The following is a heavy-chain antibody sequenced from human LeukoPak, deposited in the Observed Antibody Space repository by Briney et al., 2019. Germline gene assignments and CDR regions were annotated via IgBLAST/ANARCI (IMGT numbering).Heavy chain of an antibody. CDR1: GGSISSGSYY. V-gene: IGHV4-61*02. CDR2: IYTSGST. D-gene: IGHD2-2*01. J-gene: IGHJ5*02. CDR3: ARGIPNRYCSSTSCYHKGLNWFDP. Sequence: SQTLSLTCTVSGGSISSGSYYWSWIRQPGGKGLEWIGRIYTSGSTNYNPSLKSRVTISVDTSKNQFSLKLSSVTAADTAVYYCARGIPNRYCSSTSCYHKGLNWFDPWGQGTQVTVSS.